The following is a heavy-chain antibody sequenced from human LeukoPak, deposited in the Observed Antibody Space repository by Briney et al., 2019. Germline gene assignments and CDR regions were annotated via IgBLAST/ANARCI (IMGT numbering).Heavy chain of an antibody. V-gene: IGHV3-30*04. CDR3: AIWYYDSSGTFDY. J-gene: IGHJ4*02. CDR2: ISYDGSNK. D-gene: IGHD3-22*01. Sequence: RTGGSLRLSCAASGFTFSSYAMHWVRQAPGKGPEWVAVISYDGSNKYYADSVKGRFTISRDNSKNTLYLQMNSLRAEDTAVYYCAIWYYDSSGTFDYWGQGTLVTVSS. CDR1: GFTFSSYA.